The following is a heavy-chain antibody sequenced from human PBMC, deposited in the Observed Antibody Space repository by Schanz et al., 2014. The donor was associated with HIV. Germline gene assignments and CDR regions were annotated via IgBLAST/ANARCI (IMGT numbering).Heavy chain of an antibody. Sequence: EVQLLEFGGGLVRPGESLRLSCLASGFTFNNYAMSWVRQAPGKGLEWVAVISGSSITYSADSVKGRFTISRDNSKNTLYLQMNSLRAEDTAVYFCANTEFPYSSSSDYYYGMDVWGQGTTVTVSS. CDR2: ISGSSIT. CDR3: ANTEFPYSSSSDYYYGMDV. J-gene: IGHJ6*02. D-gene: IGHD6-6*01. V-gene: IGHV3-23*01. CDR1: GFTFNNYA.